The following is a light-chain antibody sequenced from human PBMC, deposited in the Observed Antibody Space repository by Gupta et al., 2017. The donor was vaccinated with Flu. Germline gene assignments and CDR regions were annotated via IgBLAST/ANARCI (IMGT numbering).Light chain of an antibody. CDR2: GAY. CDR1: QRINNY. J-gene: IGKJ2*01. V-gene: IGKV1-39*01. Sequence: DIQMTPSPSSLSASVGDRVTMTCRASQRINNYLNWYKHKPGKAPKLLIYGAYRWQSGVPSRFSGSGYGTNFTLTISSRQPEDFGSYYCQQIDSNPLYNFGQGTKMEIK. CDR3: QQIDSNPLYN.